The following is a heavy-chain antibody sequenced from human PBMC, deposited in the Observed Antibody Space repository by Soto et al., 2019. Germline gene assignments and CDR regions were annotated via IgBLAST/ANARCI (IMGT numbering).Heavy chain of an antibody. CDR3: ARESEDLTSNFDY. V-gene: IGHV3-21*06. CDR2: ISSTTNYI. Sequence: GGSLRLSCAASGFTFTRYSMNWVRQAPGKGLEWVSSISSTTNYIHYGDSMKGRFTISRDNAKNSLYLEMNSLRAEDTAVYYCARESEDLTSNFDYWGQGTLVTVSS. CDR1: GFTFTRYS. J-gene: IGHJ4*02.